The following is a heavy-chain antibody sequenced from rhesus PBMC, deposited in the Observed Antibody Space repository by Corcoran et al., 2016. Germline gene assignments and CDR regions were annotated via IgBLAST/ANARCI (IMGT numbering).Heavy chain of an antibody. V-gene: IGHV4S10*01. Sequence: QVQLQESGPGVVKPSETLSLTCAVSGGSISDSYRWSWIRQPPGKGLEWIGYIYGSSTSPNYNPSLKSRVTISKDTSKNKFSLKLSSVTAADTAIYDCAATYNWNYYDGLDSWGQGVVVTVSS. CDR1: GGSISDSYR. D-gene: IGHD1-26*01. CDR2: IYGSSTSP. CDR3: AATYNWNYYDGLDS. J-gene: IGHJ6*01.